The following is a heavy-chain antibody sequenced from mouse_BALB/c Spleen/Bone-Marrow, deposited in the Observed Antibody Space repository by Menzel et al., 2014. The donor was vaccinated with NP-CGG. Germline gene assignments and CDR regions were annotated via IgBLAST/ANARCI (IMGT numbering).Heavy chain of an antibody. D-gene: IGHD2-10*02. V-gene: IGHV5-12-2*01. Sequence: EVKLMESGGGLVQPGGSLKLSCAASGFTFSSYTMSWVRQTPEKRLEWVAYISNGGGSTYYPDTVKGRFIISRDNAKNTLYLQMSSLKSEDTAMYYCARRVWSRGGDYWGQGTSVTVSS. CDR2: ISNGGGST. CDR1: GFTFSSYT. CDR3: ARRVWSRGGDY. J-gene: IGHJ4*01.